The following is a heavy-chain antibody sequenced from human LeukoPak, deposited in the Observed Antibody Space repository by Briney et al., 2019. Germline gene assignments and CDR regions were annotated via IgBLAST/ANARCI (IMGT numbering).Heavy chain of an antibody. CDR2: IYHSGST. Sequence: SQTLSLTCTVSGGSISSGGYYWSWIRQPPGKGLEWIGYIYHSGSTYYNPSLKSRVTISVDRSKNQFSLKLSSVTAADTAVYYCARVEKRRPVQLEKRGAFDIWGQGTMVTVSS. CDR3: ARVEKRRPVQLEKRGAFDI. J-gene: IGHJ3*02. V-gene: IGHV4-30-2*01. CDR1: GGSISSGGYY. D-gene: IGHD1-1*01.